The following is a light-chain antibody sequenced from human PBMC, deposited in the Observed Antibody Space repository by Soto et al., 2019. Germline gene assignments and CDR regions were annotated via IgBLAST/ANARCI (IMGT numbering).Light chain of an antibody. CDR1: SSDVGGYKY. Sequence: QSALTQPASVSGSPGQSITISCTGTSSDVGGYKYVSWYQQRPGKAPKFMIYEVTNRPSGVSNRFSGSKSGNTASLTISGLQAEDEADYYCASYTSRGTRVFGTGTKVTVL. CDR2: EVT. J-gene: IGLJ1*01. CDR3: ASYTSRGTRV. V-gene: IGLV2-14*01.